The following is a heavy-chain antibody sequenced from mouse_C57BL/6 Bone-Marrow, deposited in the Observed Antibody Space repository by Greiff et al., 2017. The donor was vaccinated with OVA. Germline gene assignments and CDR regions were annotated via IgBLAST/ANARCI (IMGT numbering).Heavy chain of an antibody. J-gene: IGHJ3*01. CDR1: GYTFTSYG. CDR3: ASLYYGYDLFAY. Sequence: VQLQQSGAELARPGASVKLSCKASGYTFTSYGISWVKQRTGQGLEWIGEIYPRSGNTYYNEKFKGKATLTADKSSSTAYMELRSLTSEDSAVYFCASLYYGYDLFAYWGQGTLVTVSA. CDR2: IYPRSGNT. D-gene: IGHD2-2*01. V-gene: IGHV1-81*01.